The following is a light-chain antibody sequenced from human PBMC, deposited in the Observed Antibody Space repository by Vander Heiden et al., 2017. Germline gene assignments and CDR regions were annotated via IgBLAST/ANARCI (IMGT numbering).Light chain of an antibody. V-gene: IGKV1-39*01. CDR2: AAS. Sequence: DIQMTQSPSYLSASVVDRVTITCRASQSISSYLNWYQQKPGKAPKLLIYAASSLQSGVPSRFSGSGSGTDFTLTISSLQPEDFATYYCQQSYSTPITFGQGTRLEIK. CDR1: QSISSY. CDR3: QQSYSTPIT. J-gene: IGKJ5*01.